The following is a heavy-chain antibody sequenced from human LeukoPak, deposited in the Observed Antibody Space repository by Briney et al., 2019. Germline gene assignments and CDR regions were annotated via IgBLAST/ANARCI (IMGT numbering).Heavy chain of an antibody. Sequence: ASVKVSCKASGYTFTSYYMHWVRQAPGQGLEWMGIINPSGGSTSYAQKFQGRVTMTRDTSTTTVYMELSSLRSEDTAMYYCAREIGPRQLHLWGSAFDYWGQGTLVTVSS. D-gene: IGHD5-18*01. V-gene: IGHV1-46*01. CDR1: GYTFTSYY. CDR3: AREIGPRQLHLWGSAFDY. J-gene: IGHJ4*02. CDR2: INPSGGST.